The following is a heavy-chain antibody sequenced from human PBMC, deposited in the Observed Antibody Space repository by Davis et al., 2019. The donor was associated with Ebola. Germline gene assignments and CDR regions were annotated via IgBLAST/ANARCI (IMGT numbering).Heavy chain of an antibody. CDR2: VHGGNGNT. J-gene: IGHJ4*02. V-gene: IGHV1-3*01. Sequence: ASVKVSCKVSGGTFSTYSISWVRQAPGQGLEWTGWVHGGNGNTKYSQRFQGRVTITTDTSASTVYLDLTSLRSEDTAVFYCARASFGYNSGWYADYWGPGSLVTVSS. CDR3: ARASFGYNSGWYADY. D-gene: IGHD6-19*01. CDR1: GGTFSTYS.